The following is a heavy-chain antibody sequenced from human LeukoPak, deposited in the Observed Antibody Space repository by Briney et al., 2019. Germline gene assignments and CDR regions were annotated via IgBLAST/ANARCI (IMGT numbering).Heavy chain of an antibody. CDR2: ICYSGST. D-gene: IGHD3-10*01. J-gene: IGHJ6*02. V-gene: IGHV4-59*01. Sequence: PSETLSLTCTVSGGSISSYYWSWIRQPPGKGLEWIGYICYSGSTNYNPSLKSRVTISVDTSKNQFSLKLSSVTAADTAVYYCARGRYYGSGSYYPSRSHYYYGMDVWGQGTTVTVSS. CDR1: GGSISSYY. CDR3: ARGRYYGSGSYYPSRSHYYYGMDV.